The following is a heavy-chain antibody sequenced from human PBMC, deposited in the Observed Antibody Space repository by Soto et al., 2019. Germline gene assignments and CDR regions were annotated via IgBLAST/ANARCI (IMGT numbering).Heavy chain of an antibody. J-gene: IGHJ5*01. CDR2: VSGNNGAS. V-gene: IGHV1-18*04. CDR1: GYTSADFG. CDR3: VRDQKYFRVNGNWFDS. D-gene: IGHD2-2*01. Sequence: GASVKVSCKASGYTSADFGISWVRQAPGQGLEWMGRVSGNNGASNPAPKVQGRITMTLDTSTGVSYMALRSLRSDDTAIYYCVRDQKYFRVNGNWFDSWGQGTLVTAPQ.